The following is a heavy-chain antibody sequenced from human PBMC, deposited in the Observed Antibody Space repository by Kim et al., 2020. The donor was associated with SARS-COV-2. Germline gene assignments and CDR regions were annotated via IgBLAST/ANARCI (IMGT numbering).Heavy chain of an antibody. J-gene: IGHJ4*02. CDR3: AKAQNCSSTSCSFDY. D-gene: IGHD2-2*01. V-gene: IGHV3-9*01. Sequence: DSVKGRFTISRDNAKNSLYLQMNSLRAEDTALYYCAKAQNCSSTSCSFDYWGQGTLVTVSS.